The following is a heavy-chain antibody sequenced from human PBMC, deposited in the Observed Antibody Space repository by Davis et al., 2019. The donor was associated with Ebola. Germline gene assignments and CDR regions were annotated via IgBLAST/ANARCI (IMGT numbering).Heavy chain of an antibody. D-gene: IGHD3-10*01. CDR1: GGSFSGYY. V-gene: IGHV4-34*01. J-gene: IGHJ6*02. CDR3: ARGGGFGGYGMDV. CDR2: INYSGST. Sequence: MPSETLSLTCAVYGGSFSGYYWTWIRQPPGKGLELIGEINYSGSTNYNPSLKSRVTISVDTSKNQFSLKLSSVTAADTAVYYCARGGGFGGYGMDVWGQGTTVTVSS.